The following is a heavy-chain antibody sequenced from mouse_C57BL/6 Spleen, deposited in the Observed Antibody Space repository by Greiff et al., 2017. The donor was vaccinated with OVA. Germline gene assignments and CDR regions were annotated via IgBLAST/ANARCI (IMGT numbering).Heavy chain of an antibody. D-gene: IGHD2-14*01. Sequence: EVMLVESGGGLVQPGGSMKLSCVASGFTFSNYWMNWVRQSPEKGLEWVAQIRLKSDNYATHYAESVKGRFTISRDYSKSSVYLQMNNLRAEDTGIYYCTGGYSAWFAYWGQGTLVTVSA. J-gene: IGHJ3*01. CDR2: IRLKSDNYAT. V-gene: IGHV6-3*01. CDR3: TGGYSAWFAY. CDR1: GFTFSNYW.